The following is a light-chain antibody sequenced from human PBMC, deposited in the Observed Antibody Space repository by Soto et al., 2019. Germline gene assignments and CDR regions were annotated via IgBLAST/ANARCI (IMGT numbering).Light chain of an antibody. CDR3: QTGGTGIV. Sequence: QPVLTQSPSASASLGASVKVTCTLSSGHSSYAIAWHQQQPEKGPRYLMKLNSDGSHSKGDGIPDRFSGSSSGAERYLTISSLQSEDEADYYCQTGGTGIVFGGGTKVTVL. CDR1: SGHSSYA. CDR2: LNSDGSH. V-gene: IGLV4-69*01. J-gene: IGLJ2*01.